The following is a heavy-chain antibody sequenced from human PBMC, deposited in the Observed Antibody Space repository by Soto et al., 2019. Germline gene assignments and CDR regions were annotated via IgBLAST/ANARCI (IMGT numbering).Heavy chain of an antibody. D-gene: IGHD5-12*01. Sequence: EVQLVESGGGLVQPGRSLRLSCAASGFTFDDYAMHWVRQAPGKGLEWVSGISWNSGSIGYADSVKGRFTISRDNAKNSLYLRMNSLRAEDTALYYCAKSRDGYNGLFDYWDQGTLVTVSS. CDR2: ISWNSGSI. CDR3: AKSRDGYNGLFDY. J-gene: IGHJ4*02. CDR1: GFTFDDYA. V-gene: IGHV3-9*01.